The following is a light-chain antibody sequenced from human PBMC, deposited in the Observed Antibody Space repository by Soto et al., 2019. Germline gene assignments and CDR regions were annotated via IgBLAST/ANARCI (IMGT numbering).Light chain of an antibody. Sequence: SPGTVYFSQEERAIPSCTASQSVSGNCFAWYQQRPGQAPRLLIYGASYRAAGIPDRFSGSGSGTDFALTITRLEPEDFAVYYCQQSGSSLRTFGQGAKVDI. CDR3: QQSGSSLRT. CDR1: QSVSGNC. CDR2: GAS. J-gene: IGKJ1*01. V-gene: IGKV3-20*01.